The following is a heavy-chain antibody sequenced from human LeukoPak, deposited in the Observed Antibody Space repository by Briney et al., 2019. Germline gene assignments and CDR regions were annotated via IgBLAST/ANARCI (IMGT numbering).Heavy chain of an antibody. Sequence: SVKVSCKASGGTFSSYAISWVRQAPGQGLEWMGGIIAIFGTASYAQKFQGRVTITRNTSIRTAYMELSSLRSEDTAVYCCARSGYCSGGSCYRFDPWGQGTLVTVSS. CDR3: ARSGYCSGGSCYRFDP. CDR2: IIAIFGTA. D-gene: IGHD2-15*01. V-gene: IGHV1-69*05. J-gene: IGHJ5*02. CDR1: GGTFSSYA.